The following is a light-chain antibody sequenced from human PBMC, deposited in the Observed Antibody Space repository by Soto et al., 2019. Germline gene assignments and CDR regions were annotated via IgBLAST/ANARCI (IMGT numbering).Light chain of an antibody. V-gene: IGKV3-20*01. CDR2: GAS. Sequence: EIVLTQFPGTLFLSPGEKATLSCRASQSVSSNYLAWYQQKPGQAPRPLIYGASSRAIGIPDRFSGSGSGTDFTLTISRLEPEDFAVYYCQQYGSLPWTFGQGTKV. J-gene: IGKJ1*01. CDR3: QQYGSLPWT. CDR1: QSVSSNY.